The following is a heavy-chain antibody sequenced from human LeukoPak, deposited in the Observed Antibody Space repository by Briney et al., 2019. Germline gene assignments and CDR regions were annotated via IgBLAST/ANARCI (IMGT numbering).Heavy chain of an antibody. D-gene: IGHD4-23*01. V-gene: IGHV4-34*01. CDR2: INHSGST. Sequence: SETLSLTCAVYGGSFSGYYWSWIRQPPGKGLEWIGEINHSGSTNYNPSLKSRVTISIDTSKNQFSLKLSSVTAADTAVYYCARTRWPKPFDYWGQGTLVTVSS. CDR1: GGSFSGYY. CDR3: ARTRWPKPFDY. J-gene: IGHJ4*02.